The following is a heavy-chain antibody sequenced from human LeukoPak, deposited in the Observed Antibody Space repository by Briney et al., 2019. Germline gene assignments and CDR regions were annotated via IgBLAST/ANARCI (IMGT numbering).Heavy chain of an antibody. D-gene: IGHD4-23*01. Sequence: GGSLRLSCAASGFTFSSYAMHWVRQAPGKGLEWVAVISYDGSNKYYADSVKGRFTISRDNSKNTLYLQMNSLRAEDTAVYYCAGDFSRVDPLPWPGYWGQGTLVTVSA. CDR2: ISYDGSNK. V-gene: IGHV3-30*04. CDR3: AGDFSRVDPLPWPGY. J-gene: IGHJ4*02. CDR1: GFTFSSYA.